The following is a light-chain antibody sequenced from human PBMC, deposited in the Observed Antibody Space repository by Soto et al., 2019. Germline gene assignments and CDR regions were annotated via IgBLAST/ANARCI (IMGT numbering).Light chain of an antibody. CDR1: QSVSIY. CDR2: GAS. J-gene: IGKJ2*01. V-gene: IGKV1-39*01. Sequence: DIQMTQSPSSLSASVGDRVTITCRASQSVSIYLNWYQHKPGKAPKLLIYGASTLQSGVPSRFSASGSGTDFTFTISSLQPEDFATYYCQQSYSTPYTFGQGTTLEIK. CDR3: QQSYSTPYT.